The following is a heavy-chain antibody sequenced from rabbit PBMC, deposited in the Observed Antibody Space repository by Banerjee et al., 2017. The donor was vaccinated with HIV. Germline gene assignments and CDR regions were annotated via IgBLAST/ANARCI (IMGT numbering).Heavy chain of an antibody. D-gene: IGHD8-1*01. CDR3: ARVGTGVSYDL. J-gene: IGHJ4*01. CDR2: IYAGSSDTT. CDR1: GFDFSSSYW. V-gene: IGHV1S45*01. Sequence: QEQLEESGGDLVKPEGSLPLTCTASGFDFSSSYWLCWVRQAPGKGPEWIACIYAGSSDTTYYASWAKGRFTISKTSSTTVTLQMTSLTAVDTATYFCARVGTGVSYDLWGPGTLVTVS.